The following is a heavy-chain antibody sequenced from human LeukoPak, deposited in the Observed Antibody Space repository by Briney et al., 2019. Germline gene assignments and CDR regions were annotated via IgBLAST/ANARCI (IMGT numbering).Heavy chain of an antibody. Sequence: GGSLRLSCAASGFTFSSYGMHWVRQAPGKGLEWVALISYDGSNKDYADSVKGRFTISGDNSKNTLYLQMNSLRPEDTAVYYCARWRTGTIFDYWGQGTLVIVSS. CDR3: ARWRTGTIFDY. J-gene: IGHJ4*02. CDR1: GFTFSSYG. D-gene: IGHD1-7*01. V-gene: IGHV3-30*03. CDR2: ISYDGSNK.